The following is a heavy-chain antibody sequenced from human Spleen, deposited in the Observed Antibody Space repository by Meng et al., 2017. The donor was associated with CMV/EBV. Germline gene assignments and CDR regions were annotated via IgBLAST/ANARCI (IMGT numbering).Heavy chain of an antibody. Sequence: GGSLRLSCAASGFTFSSYAMSWVRQPPGQGLEWVSIIYSGGGSTYYADSVKGRFTVSRDDSKSTLFLQMHSLRAEDTAVYYCAKDDDYTSSFDYWGQGTRVTVSS. CDR1: GFTFSSYA. J-gene: IGHJ4*02. CDR2: IYSGGGST. D-gene: IGHD6-13*01. CDR3: AKDDDYTSSFDY. V-gene: IGHV3-23*03.